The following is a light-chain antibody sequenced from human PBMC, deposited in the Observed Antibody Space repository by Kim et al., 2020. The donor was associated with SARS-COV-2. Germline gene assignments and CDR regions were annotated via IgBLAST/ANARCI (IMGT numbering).Light chain of an antibody. CDR1: NIGSKS. V-gene: IGLV3-21*04. Sequence: APGKTARSTCGGNNIGSKSVHWYQQKPGQAPVLVIYYDSDRTSGIPERFSGSNSGNTATLTISRVEAGDEADYYCQVWDSSSDHRVFGGGTQLTVL. CDR3: QVWDSSSDHRV. CDR2: YDS. J-gene: IGLJ3*02.